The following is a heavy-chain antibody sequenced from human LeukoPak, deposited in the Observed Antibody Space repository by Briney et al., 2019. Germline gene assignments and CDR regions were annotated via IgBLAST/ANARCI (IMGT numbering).Heavy chain of an antibody. CDR2: ISSSSSYI. D-gene: IGHD2-2*01. J-gene: IGHJ4*02. V-gene: IGHV3-21*01. CDR3: AREGDIVVVPADLDY. CDR1: GFTFSSYS. Sequence: GGSLGLSCAASGFTFSSYSMNWVRQAPGKGLEWVSSISSSSSYIYYADSVKGRFTISRDNAKNSLYLQMNSLRAEDTAVYYCAREGDIVVVPADLDYWGQGTLVTVSS.